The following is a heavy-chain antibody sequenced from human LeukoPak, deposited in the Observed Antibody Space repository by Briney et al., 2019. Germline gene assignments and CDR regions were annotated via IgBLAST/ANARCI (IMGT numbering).Heavy chain of an antibody. J-gene: IGHJ3*02. CDR3: ARVAGFYCSGGNCHSDAFDT. D-gene: IGHD2-15*01. CDR1: GFTFSGYA. Sequence: GRSLRLSCAASGFTFSGYAMHWVRQAPGKGLEWVAVISYDGSNKYYADSVKGRFTISRDNSKNTLYLQMNSLRAEDTAVYYCARVAGFYCSGGNCHSDAFDTWGQGTMVTVSS. V-gene: IGHV3-30*04. CDR2: ISYDGSNK.